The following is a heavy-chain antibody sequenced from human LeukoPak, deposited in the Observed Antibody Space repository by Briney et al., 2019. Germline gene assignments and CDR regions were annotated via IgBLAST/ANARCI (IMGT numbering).Heavy chain of an antibody. Sequence: PSETLSLTCAVYGGSFSGYYWSWIRQPPGKGLEWIGEINHSGSTNYNPSLKSRVTISVDTSKNQFSLKLSSVTAADTAVYYCARAVSSYGLHPPPYYFDYWGQGTLVTVSS. V-gene: IGHV4-34*01. CDR1: GGSFSGYY. D-gene: IGHD5-18*01. CDR2: INHSGST. CDR3: ARAVSSYGLHPPPYYFDY. J-gene: IGHJ4*02.